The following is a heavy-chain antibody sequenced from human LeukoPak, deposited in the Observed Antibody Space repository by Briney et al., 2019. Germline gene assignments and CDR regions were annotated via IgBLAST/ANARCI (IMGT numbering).Heavy chain of an antibody. D-gene: IGHD1-26*01. Sequence: PGGSLRLSCAASGFDFRTYEMNWVRQAPGKGLEWVSYISPSGSEVKYADSVKGRFSISRDNAMNSLYLQMNSLRAEDTAVYYCTRDEVGATTEFDSWGQGILVTVSS. V-gene: IGHV3-48*03. CDR2: ISPSGSEV. CDR3: TRDEVGATTEFDS. J-gene: IGHJ4*02. CDR1: GFDFRTYE.